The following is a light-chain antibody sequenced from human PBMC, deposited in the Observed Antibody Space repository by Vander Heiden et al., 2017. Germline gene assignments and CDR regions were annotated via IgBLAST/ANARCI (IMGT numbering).Light chain of an antibody. V-gene: IGKV1-5*03. CDR2: KAS. J-gene: IGKJ1*01. CDR3: QQYNSYPWT. Sequence: IQMTQSPSTLSASAGDRVTITCRASQSIYSWLAWYQQEPGKAPKLLIYKASTLESGVPSRFSGSGSGTEFTLTISSLQPDDFATYYCQQYNSYPWTFGQGTKVEIK. CDR1: QSIYSW.